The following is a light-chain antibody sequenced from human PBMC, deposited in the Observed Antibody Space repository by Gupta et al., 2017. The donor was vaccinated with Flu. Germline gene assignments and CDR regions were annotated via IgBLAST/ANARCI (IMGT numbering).Light chain of an antibody. J-gene: IGLJ3*02. CDR1: SSDVGGSNL. CDR3: CSYAGSSTWV. CDR2: KAT. Sequence: QSALTQTASVSGSPGQSITISCTGTSSDVGGSNLVSWYQHHPGKVPKLLIYKATERPSGISNRFSRSKSGNTASLTISGLQADDGAAYYCCSYAGSSTWVFGGGTKLTVL. V-gene: IGLV2-23*01.